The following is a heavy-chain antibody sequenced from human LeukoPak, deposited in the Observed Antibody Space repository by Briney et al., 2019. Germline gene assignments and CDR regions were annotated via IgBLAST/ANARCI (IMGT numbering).Heavy chain of an antibody. V-gene: IGHV4-4*02. D-gene: IGHD5-18*01. Sequence: ASETLSLTCAVSGGSISSSNWWSWVRQPPGKGLEWIGEIYHSGSTNYNPSLKSRVTISVDKSKNQFSLKLSSVTAADTAVYYCARDGAWIQHADEGWFDPWGQGTLVTVSS. CDR1: GGSISSSNW. CDR2: IYHSGST. CDR3: ARDGAWIQHADEGWFDP. J-gene: IGHJ5*02.